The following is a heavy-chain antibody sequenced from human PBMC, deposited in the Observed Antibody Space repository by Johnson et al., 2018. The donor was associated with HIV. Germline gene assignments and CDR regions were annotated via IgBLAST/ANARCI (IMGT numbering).Heavy chain of an antibody. D-gene: IGHD6-19*01. V-gene: IGHV3-23*04. CDR3: ARKQWLEIPSDAFDV. CDR2: ISGSGGST. Sequence: VQLVESGGGVVQPGRSLRLSCAASGFTFSSYAMSWVRQAPGKGLEWVSAISGSGGSTYYADSVKGRFTISRDNSKNTLYLQMNRLRAEDTAVYYCARKQWLEIPSDAFDVWGLGTMVTVSS. J-gene: IGHJ3*01. CDR1: GFTFSSYA.